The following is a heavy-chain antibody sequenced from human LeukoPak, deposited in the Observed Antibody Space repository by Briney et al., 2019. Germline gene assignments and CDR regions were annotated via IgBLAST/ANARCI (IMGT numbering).Heavy chain of an antibody. CDR2: ISSSGSTI. V-gene: IGHV3-48*03. CDR1: GFTFSTSA. J-gene: IGHJ4*02. D-gene: IGHD3-10*01. Sequence: PGGSLRLSCAASGFTFSTSAMNWVRQAPGKGLEWVSYISSSGSTIYYADSVKGRFTISRDNAKKSLYLQMDSLRAEDTAVYYCARDGGDYGSGSYYAYWGQGTLVTVSS. CDR3: ARDGGDYGSGSYYAY.